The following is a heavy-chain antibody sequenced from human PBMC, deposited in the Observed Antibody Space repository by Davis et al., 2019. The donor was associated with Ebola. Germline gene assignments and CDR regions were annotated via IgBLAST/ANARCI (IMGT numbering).Heavy chain of an antibody. J-gene: IGHJ5*01. CDR1: GFTFDAYA. CDR2: INWNGGST. CDR3: ARVNALTGYSRFDS. Sequence: GGSLRLSCAASGFTFDAYAMTWVRQAPGKGLEWVSGINWNGGSTGYADSVKGRFTISRDNAKNSLYLQMNSLRAGDTAFYHCARVNALTGYSRFDSWGQGTLVTVSS. D-gene: IGHD3-9*01. V-gene: IGHV3-20*01.